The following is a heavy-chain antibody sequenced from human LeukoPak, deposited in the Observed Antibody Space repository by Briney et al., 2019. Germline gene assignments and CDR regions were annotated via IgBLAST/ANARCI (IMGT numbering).Heavy chain of an antibody. Sequence: GESLKISCNGSGYSFTNYWIGWVRQMPGKGLEWMGIIYPGDSDSKYSPSFQGQVTISADKSISTAYLQWSTLEASDTAIYYCARHNTLGHFDYWGQGTLVTVSS. J-gene: IGHJ4*02. CDR3: ARHNTLGHFDY. D-gene: IGHD2/OR15-2a*01. CDR1: GYSFTNYW. V-gene: IGHV5-51*01. CDR2: IYPGDSDS.